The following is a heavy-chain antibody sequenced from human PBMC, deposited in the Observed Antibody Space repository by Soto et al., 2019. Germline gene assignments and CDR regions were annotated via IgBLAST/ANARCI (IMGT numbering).Heavy chain of an antibody. J-gene: IGHJ4*02. D-gene: IGHD2-2*01. CDR3: AKETIVVDPFAIGFDF. Sequence: GGSLRLSCAASGFIFSNYAMSWVRQAPGKGLEWVSGISGSGGSTHYADSVQGRFTISSANSKNMLYLQMDSLRAEDTAVFYCAKETIVVDPFAIGFDFWGQGTLVTVSS. V-gene: IGHV3-23*01. CDR2: ISGSGGST. CDR1: GFIFSNYA.